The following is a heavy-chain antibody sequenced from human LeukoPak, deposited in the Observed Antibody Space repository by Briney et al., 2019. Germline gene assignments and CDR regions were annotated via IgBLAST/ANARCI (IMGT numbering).Heavy chain of an antibody. Sequence: ASVKVSCKASGYTFTGYYMHWVRQAPGQGLERMGWINPSSGGTNYAQKFQGRVTMTRDTSISTAYMELSRLRSDDTAVYYCARDFGWFGELFVDYWGQGTLVTVSS. CDR1: GYTFTGYY. V-gene: IGHV1-2*02. CDR2: INPSSGGT. CDR3: ARDFGWFGELFVDY. J-gene: IGHJ4*02. D-gene: IGHD3-10*01.